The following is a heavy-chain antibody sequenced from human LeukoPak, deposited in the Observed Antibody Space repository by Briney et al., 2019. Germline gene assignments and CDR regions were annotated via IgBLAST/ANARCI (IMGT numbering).Heavy chain of an antibody. D-gene: IGHD3-22*01. CDR3: TRSGYRHPYHFDS. CDR2: ISGSRGGT. Sequence: GGSLKLSCAASGFTFSSYAMSWVRQAPGKGLEWVSAISGSRGGTYYADSVKGRFTISRDNSKNTLSLQMNSLRVEDTAIYYCTRSGYRHPYHFDSWGQGTLVTVSS. J-gene: IGHJ4*02. V-gene: IGHV3-23*01. CDR1: GFTFSSYA.